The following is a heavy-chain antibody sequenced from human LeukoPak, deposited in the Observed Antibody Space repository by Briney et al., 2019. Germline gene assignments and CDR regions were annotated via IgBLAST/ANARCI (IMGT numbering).Heavy chain of an antibody. CDR2: IRYDGNNK. CDR3: AKDGSDYSNYVGCFDP. V-gene: IGHV3-30*02. CDR1: GFTFSSYG. J-gene: IGHJ5*02. D-gene: IGHD4-11*01. Sequence: PGGSLRLSCAASGFTFSSYGMHWVRQAPGKGLEWVAFIRYDGNNKYYADSVKGRFTISRHNSKNPLYLQMNSLRAEDTAVYYCAKDGSDYSNYVGCFDPWRQGTVVTVPS.